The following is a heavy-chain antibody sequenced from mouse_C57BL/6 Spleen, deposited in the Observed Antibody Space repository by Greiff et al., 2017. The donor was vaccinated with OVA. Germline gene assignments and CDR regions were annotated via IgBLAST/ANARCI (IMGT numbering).Heavy chain of an antibody. J-gene: IGHJ3*01. CDR1: GYTFTSYW. CDR3: ARDDYDVLFAY. CDR2: IHPNSGST. Sequence: VQLQQPGAELVKPGASVKLSCKASGYTFTSYWMHWVKQRPGQGLEWIGMIHPNSGSTNYNEKFKSKATLTVDKSSSTAYMQLSSLTSEDSAVYYCARDDYDVLFAYWGQGTLVTVSA. D-gene: IGHD2-4*01. V-gene: IGHV1-64*01.